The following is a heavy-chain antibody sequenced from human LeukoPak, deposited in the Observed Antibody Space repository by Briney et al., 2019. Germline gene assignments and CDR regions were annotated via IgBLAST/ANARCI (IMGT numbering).Heavy chain of an antibody. J-gene: IGHJ4*02. V-gene: IGHV4-38-2*02. CDR2: IYHSGST. CDR1: GYSISSGYY. Sequence: SETLSLTCTVSGYSISSGYYWGWIRQPPGKGLEWIGSIYHSGSTYYNPSLKSRVTISVDTSKNQFSLRLTSVTAADTAVYYCARQTGSGLFVLPGGQGTLVTVSS. D-gene: IGHD3/OR15-3a*01. CDR3: ARQTGSGLFVLP.